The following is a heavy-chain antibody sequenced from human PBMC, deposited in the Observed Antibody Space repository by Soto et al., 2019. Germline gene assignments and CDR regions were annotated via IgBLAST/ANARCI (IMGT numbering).Heavy chain of an antibody. CDR3: ARDSLLEWELRTGFDP. V-gene: IGHV1-3*01. CDR2: INAGNGNT. J-gene: IGHJ5*02. Sequence: AASVKVSCKASGYTFTSYAMHWVRQAPGQRLEWMGWINAGNGNTKYSQKFQGRVTITRDTSASTAYMELSSLRSEDTAVYYCARDSLLEWELRTGFDPWGQGTLVTVSS. CDR1: GYTFTSYA. D-gene: IGHD1-26*01.